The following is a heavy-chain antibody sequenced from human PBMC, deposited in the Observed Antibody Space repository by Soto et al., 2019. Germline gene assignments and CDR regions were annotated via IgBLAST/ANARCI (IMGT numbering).Heavy chain of an antibody. D-gene: IGHD6-13*01. J-gene: IGHJ4*02. Sequence: VQLVQSGAEVKKPGASVKVSCKASGYSFTSYAMHWVRQAPGLRLEWMGLINPGNGNTKDSQEFQGRGTITRAAAASTAYVELSSLSSEATDAYYCGVASGYPSRWTLDYWGQGTLVSVSS. CDR2: INPGNGNT. CDR1: GYSFTSYA. CDR3: GVASGYPSRWTLDY. V-gene: IGHV1-3*01.